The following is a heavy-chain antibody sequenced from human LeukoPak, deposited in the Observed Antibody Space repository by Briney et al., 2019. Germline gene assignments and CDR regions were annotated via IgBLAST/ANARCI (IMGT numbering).Heavy chain of an antibody. CDR2: ISSSGNT. J-gene: IGHJ4*02. CDR3: ARDQGGTGSWYEGEGY. V-gene: IGHV3-66*01. D-gene: IGHD6-13*01. CDR1: GFTVSSNY. Sequence: GGSLRLSCAASGFTVSSNYMSWVRQAPGKGLEWVSIISSSGNTYYADSVKGRFTISRDNSKNTLYLQMNSLRAEDTAVYYCARDQGGTGSWYEGEGYWGQGTLVTVSS.